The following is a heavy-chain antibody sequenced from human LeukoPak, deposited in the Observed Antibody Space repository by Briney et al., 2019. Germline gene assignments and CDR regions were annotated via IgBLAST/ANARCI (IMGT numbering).Heavy chain of an antibody. V-gene: IGHV4-38-2*02. Sequence: SETLSLTCSVSGYSISSGFYWGWIRQPPGKGLECIGSMFHSGSTYYNPSLKSRVTISVDTSKNQFSLKLSSVTAADTAVYYCASLTTAEAFDIWGQGTMVTVSS. J-gene: IGHJ3*02. D-gene: IGHD3-22*01. CDR1: GYSISSGFY. CDR2: MFHSGST. CDR3: ASLTTAEAFDI.